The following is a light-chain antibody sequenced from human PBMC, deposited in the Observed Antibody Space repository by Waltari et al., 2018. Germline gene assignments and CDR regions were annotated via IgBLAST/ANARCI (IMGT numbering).Light chain of an antibody. CDR3: QVWDSPSDPPEV. Sequence: SHVLTQPPSVSVAPGQTARITCVGNHLGSKSVHWYQQKPGQAPVLVVYDDDDRPAGIPERFSGSNSGTTATLTIIRVEAGDEADYFCQVWDSPSDPPEVFGGGTKLTVL. CDR2: DDD. V-gene: IGLV3-21*02. J-gene: IGLJ2*01. CDR1: HLGSKS.